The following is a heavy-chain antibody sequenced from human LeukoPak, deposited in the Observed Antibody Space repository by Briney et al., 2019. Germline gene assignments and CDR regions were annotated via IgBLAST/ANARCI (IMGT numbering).Heavy chain of an antibody. CDR3: ASYIVGAPII. CDR1: GGSISSGGYY. J-gene: IGHJ3*02. CDR2: IYHSGST. Sequence: SETLSLTCTVSGGSISSGGYYWSWIRQPPGKGLEWIGYIYHSGSTNYNPSLKSRVTISVDKSKNQFSLKLSSVTAADTAVYYCASYIVGAPIIWGQGTMVTVSS. D-gene: IGHD1-26*01. V-gene: IGHV4-30-2*01.